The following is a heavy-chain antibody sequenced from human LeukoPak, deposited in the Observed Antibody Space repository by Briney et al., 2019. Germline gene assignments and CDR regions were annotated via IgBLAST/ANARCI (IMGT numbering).Heavy chain of an antibody. CDR2: IDSDSGAT. Sequence: ASLKASCKASGYTFTGYYIHWVRQAPGQGLEWMGWIDSDSGATNYPQKFQGRVTMTRDTSITTAYMELRRLRSDDTAVYYCARGPFRNVETAMVASRFDPWGQGTLVTVS. CDR1: GYTFTGYY. CDR3: ARGPFRNVETAMVASRFDP. D-gene: IGHD5-18*01. V-gene: IGHV1-2*02. J-gene: IGHJ5*02.